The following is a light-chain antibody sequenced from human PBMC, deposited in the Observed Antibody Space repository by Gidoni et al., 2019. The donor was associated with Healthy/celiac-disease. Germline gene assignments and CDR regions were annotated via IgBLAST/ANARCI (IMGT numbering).Light chain of an antibody. J-gene: IGLJ1*01. Sequence: QSVLTQPPSVSAPPGQKVTISCSGSSPNIGNNYVSWYQKLPGTAPKRLLYENNKRPSGIPDRLSGSKSGRSATLGRTGIQTGDEADYYCGTWDSSLSDFYVFGTGTKVTVL. CDR1: SPNIGNNY. CDR3: GTWDSSLSDFYV. CDR2: ENN. V-gene: IGLV1-51*02.